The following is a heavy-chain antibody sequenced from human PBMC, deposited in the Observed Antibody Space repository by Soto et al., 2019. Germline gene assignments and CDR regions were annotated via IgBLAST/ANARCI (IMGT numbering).Heavy chain of an antibody. CDR1: GFTFDNYA. D-gene: IGHD6-19*01. CDR3: VKDKSAGSSGWTGFDY. J-gene: IGHJ4*02. V-gene: IGHV3-9*01. Sequence: PGGSLRLSCAASGFTFDNYAIHWVRQTPGKGLEWVSGINWNSGLIVYANSVKGRFTISRDNAKNSLYLQVSSLKTEDTALYYCVKDKSAGSSGWTGFDYWGQGTLVTVSS. CDR2: INWNSGLI.